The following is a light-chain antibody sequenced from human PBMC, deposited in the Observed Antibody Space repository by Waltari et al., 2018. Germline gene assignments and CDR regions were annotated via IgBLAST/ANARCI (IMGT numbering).Light chain of an antibody. CDR1: QSVGTY. CDR3: QQRSSWTPRT. J-gene: IGKJ2*02. CDR2: DAS. V-gene: IGKV3-11*01. Sequence: EIVLTQSPATLSLSPGETATLSCRASQSVGTYLAWYQQKPGQAPRLLIYDASNRATGIPARFRGSGSGTDFTLTISSLEPEDFALYYCQQRSSWTPRTFGQGARLEIK.